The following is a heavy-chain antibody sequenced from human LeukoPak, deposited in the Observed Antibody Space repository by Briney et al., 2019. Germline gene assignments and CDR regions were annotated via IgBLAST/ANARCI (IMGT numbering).Heavy chain of an antibody. D-gene: IGHD2-21*01. V-gene: IGHV4-39*01. CDR1: GGSISSSSYY. CDR3: ARGIGMIDY. CDR2: IYYSGST. Sequence: SETLSLTCTVSGGSISSSSYYWGWIRQPPGKGLEWIGSIYYSGSTYYSPSLKSRVTISVDTSKNQFSLKLSSVTAADTAVYYCARGIGMIDYWGQGTLATVSS. J-gene: IGHJ4*02.